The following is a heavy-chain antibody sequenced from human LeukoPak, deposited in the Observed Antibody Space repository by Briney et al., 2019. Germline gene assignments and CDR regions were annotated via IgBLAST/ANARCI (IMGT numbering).Heavy chain of an antibody. J-gene: IGHJ4*02. CDR1: GGSISSGGYY. CDR3: ARESYYGSGSYLFDY. Sequence: SETLSLTCTVSGGSISSGGYYWSWIRQHPGKGLEWIGYIYYSGSTYYNPSLKSRVTISVDTSKNQFSLKLSSVTAADTAMYYCARESYYGSGSYLFDYWGQGTLVTVSS. D-gene: IGHD3-10*01. CDR2: IYYSGST. V-gene: IGHV4-31*03.